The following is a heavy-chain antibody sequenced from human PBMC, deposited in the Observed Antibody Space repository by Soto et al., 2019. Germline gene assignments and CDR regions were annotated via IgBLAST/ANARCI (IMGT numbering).Heavy chain of an antibody. CDR2: IYHSGST. CDR1: GGSISSGGYS. V-gene: IGHV4-30-2*01. Sequence: PSETLSLTCAVSGGSISSGGYSWSWIRQPPGKGLEWIGYIYHSGSTYYNPSLKSRVTISVDRSKNQFSLKLSSVTAADTAVYYCARAVDFIAAHIDYWGQGTLVTVSS. D-gene: IGHD6-6*01. J-gene: IGHJ4*02. CDR3: ARAVDFIAAHIDY.